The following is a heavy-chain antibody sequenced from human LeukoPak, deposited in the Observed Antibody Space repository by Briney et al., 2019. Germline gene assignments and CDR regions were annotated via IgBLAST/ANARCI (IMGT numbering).Heavy chain of an antibody. CDR3: ARWGLHDYGDYVSDY. CDR1: GFTFSSYA. V-gene: IGHV3-30*04. Sequence: GGSLRLSRAASGFTFSSYAMRWVCQAPGKGLGWVAVISYDGSNKYYADSVKGRFTISRDNSKNTLYLQMNSLRAEDTAVYYCARWGLHDYGDYVSDYWGQGTLVTVSS. J-gene: IGHJ4*02. CDR2: ISYDGSNK. D-gene: IGHD4-17*01.